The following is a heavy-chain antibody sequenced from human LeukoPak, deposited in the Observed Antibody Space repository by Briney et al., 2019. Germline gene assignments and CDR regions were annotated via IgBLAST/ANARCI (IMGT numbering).Heavy chain of an antibody. CDR2: INGNGDFT. J-gene: IGHJ4*02. CDR1: GFTFSTYA. D-gene: IGHD3-16*01. Sequence: GGSLRLSCAASGFTFSTYAMSWVRQAPGKGLQWVSTINGNGDFTYYADSVKGRFTISRDNSKNTLYLQMNSLRAEDTAVYFCAKGLLSLPPPYDYWGQGTLVTDSS. CDR3: AKGLLSLPPPYDY. V-gene: IGHV3-23*01.